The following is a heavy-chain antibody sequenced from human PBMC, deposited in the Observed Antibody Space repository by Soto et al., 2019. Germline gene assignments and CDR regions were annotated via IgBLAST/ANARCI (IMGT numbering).Heavy chain of an antibody. CDR2: IFYSGTT. CDR1: GGSVNSADYY. Sequence: SETLSLTCTVSGGSVNSADYYWSWIRQSPGKGLEWIGSIFYSGTTYYNPSLKGRITISIDTSKNQFSLRLTSVTAADTAVYYCARDWVHERWIDPWGQGTLVTVSS. V-gene: IGHV4-30-4*01. J-gene: IGHJ5*02. D-gene: IGHD1-1*01. CDR3: ARDWVHERWIDP.